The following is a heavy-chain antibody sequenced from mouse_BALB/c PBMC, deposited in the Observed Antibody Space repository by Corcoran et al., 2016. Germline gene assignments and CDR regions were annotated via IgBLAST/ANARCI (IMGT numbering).Heavy chain of an antibody. D-gene: IGHD3-3*01. CDR1: GFNIKDTY. J-gene: IGHJ3*01. V-gene: IGHV14-3*02. Sequence: EVQMQQSAAELVKPGASVKSSCTASGFNIKDTYMHWVKQRPEQGLEWIGRIDPANGNTKYDPKYQGKATITEDTSSNTAYLQLSSLTSEDTADYYCARKLGGFAYWGQGTLVTVSA. CDR2: IDPANGNT. CDR3: ARKLGGFAY.